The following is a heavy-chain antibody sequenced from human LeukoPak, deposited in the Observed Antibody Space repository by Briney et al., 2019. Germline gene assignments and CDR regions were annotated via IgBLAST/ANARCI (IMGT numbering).Heavy chain of an antibody. D-gene: IGHD2-15*01. CDR1: GYNFATYW. J-gene: IGHJ4*01. Sequence: GESLKISCMASGYNFATYWIVWVRQMPGKGLEWMGIVYPGDSDTRYSPSFQGQVTISADKSISTAYLQWSSLKASDTAMYYCARRGCGGGSCYYFDHWGHGTLVTVSS. V-gene: IGHV5-51*01. CDR3: ARRGCGGGSCYYFDH. CDR2: VYPGDSDT.